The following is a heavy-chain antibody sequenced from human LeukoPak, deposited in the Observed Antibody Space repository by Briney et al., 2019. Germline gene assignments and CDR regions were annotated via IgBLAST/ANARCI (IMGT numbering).Heavy chain of an antibody. J-gene: IGHJ4*02. CDR3: AKDPTYYYGSGSYEGYFDY. D-gene: IGHD3-10*01. CDR1: GFTFSSYA. V-gene: IGHV3-23*01. CDR2: ISGSGGST. Sequence: PGGSLRLSCAASGFTFSSYARSWVRQAPGKGLEWVSAISGSGGSTYYADSVKGRFTISRDNSKNTLYLQMNSLRAEDTAVYYCAKDPTYYYGSGSYEGYFDYWGQGTLVTVSS.